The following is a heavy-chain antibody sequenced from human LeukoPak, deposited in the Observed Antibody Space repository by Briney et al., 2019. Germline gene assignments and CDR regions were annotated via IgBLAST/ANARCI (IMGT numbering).Heavy chain of an antibody. CDR1: GFTFSNAW. J-gene: IGHJ4*02. CDR3: TTAVGKD. V-gene: IGHV3-73*01. CDR2: IRSKANSYAT. Sequence: GGSLRLSCAASGFTFSNAWMSWVRRAPGKGLEWVGRIRSKANSYATAYAASVKGRFTISRDDSKNTAYLQMNSLKTEDTAVYYCTTAVGKDWGQGILVTVSS. D-gene: IGHD6-19*01.